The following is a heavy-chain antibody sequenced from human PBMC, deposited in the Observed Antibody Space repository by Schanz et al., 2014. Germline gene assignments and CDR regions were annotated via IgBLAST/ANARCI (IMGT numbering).Heavy chain of an antibody. D-gene: IGHD1-1*01. CDR3: ARDGVAATTDFEY. J-gene: IGHJ4*02. Sequence: EVQLVESGGGLVKPGGSLRLSCTASGFSFDSYNMNWVRQSPGKGLEWVAFLSFDSRHIYYADSVKGRFTISRDNAKSSFHLQRNSLRADDTAVYYCARDGVAATTDFEYWGQGALVTVSS. CDR1: GFSFDSYN. CDR2: LSFDSRHI. V-gene: IGHV3-21*06.